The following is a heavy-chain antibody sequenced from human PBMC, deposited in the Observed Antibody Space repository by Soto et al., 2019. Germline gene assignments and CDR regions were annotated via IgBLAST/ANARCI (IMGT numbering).Heavy chain of an antibody. CDR3: AKSVETFYYGLDV. D-gene: IGHD6-19*01. V-gene: IGHV3-23*01. Sequence: GGLLRLSWAASGFNIRSYTVNWVLQTPGKGLEWVSGIRGSGSPTYYADSVKGRFTISRDNSKNTLYLQVNSLRAEDTAVYYCAKSVETFYYGLDVWGQGTTVTVSS. CDR2: IRGSGSPT. CDR1: GFNIRSYT. J-gene: IGHJ6*02.